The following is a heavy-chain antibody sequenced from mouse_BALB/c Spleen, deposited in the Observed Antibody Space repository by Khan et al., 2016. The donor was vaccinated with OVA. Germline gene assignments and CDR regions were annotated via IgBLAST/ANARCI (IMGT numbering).Heavy chain of an antibody. CDR1: GFSLTSYA. CDR3: ARKREPDYFDY. Sequence: VQLKESGPGLVAPSQSLSITCTVTGFSLTSYAIHWIRQPPGKGLEWLGVIWAGGSTHYNSALMSRLSISKDNSKSQVFLKMNSLQTQVTAIYYSARKREPDYFDYWGQGTTLTVSS. CDR2: IWAGGST. J-gene: IGHJ2*01. V-gene: IGHV2-9*02.